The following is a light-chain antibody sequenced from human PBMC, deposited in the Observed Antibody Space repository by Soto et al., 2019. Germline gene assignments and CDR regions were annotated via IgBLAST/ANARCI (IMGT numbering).Light chain of an antibody. Sequence: EIVLTQSPGTLSLSPGERATLSCRASQRVSSSYLAWYQQKPGQAPRLLIYGASSRATGIPDRFSGSGSGTDFTLSISRLEPADFAVYYCQQYGSSPPYTFGQGTKLEIK. J-gene: IGKJ2*01. V-gene: IGKV3-20*01. CDR1: QRVSSSY. CDR3: QQYGSSPPYT. CDR2: GAS.